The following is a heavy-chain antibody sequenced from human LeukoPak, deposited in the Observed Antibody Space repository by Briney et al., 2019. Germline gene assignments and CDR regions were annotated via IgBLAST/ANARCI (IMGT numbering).Heavy chain of an antibody. D-gene: IGHD5-12*01. CDR2: IGISSGRT. CDR3: ARDHRYAFDN. CDR1: GFKFIDYS. J-gene: IGHJ4*01. V-gene: IGHV3-48*01. Sequence: PGGSLRLSCAASGFKFIDYSTNWVRQAPGKGLEWISYIGISSGRTQYADSVKGRFTISRDKARNSLYLQMNTLRVEDTAVYYCARDHRYAFDNWGHGTLVTVSS.